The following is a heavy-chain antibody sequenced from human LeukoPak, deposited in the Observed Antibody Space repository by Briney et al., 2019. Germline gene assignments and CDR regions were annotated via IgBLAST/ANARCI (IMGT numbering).Heavy chain of an antibody. J-gene: IGHJ6*03. CDR3: ARLPVVPAAIVYYYYYYMDV. CDR1: GFTFSSYS. D-gene: IGHD2-2*01. Sequence: GGSLRLSCAASGFTFSSYSMNWVRQAPGKGLEWVSYISSSSSTIYYADSVKGRFTISRDNAKNSLYLQMNSLRAEDTAVYYCARLPVVPAAIVYYYYYYMDVWGKGTTVTVSS. V-gene: IGHV3-48*01. CDR2: ISSSSSTI.